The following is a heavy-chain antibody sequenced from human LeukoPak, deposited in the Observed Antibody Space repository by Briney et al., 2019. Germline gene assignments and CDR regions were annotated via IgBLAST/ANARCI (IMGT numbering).Heavy chain of an antibody. Sequence: PGGSLRLSCAASGFLISSYALHWVRQAPGKGLEWVAVTSYDGTDQYNADSVKGRFTISRDNSKSTLYLQMNSLRAEDTAVYFCARSPPRRYYFDFWGQGTLVTVSS. V-gene: IGHV3-30-3*01. CDR1: GFLISSYA. D-gene: IGHD3-16*01. J-gene: IGHJ4*02. CDR3: ARSPPRRYYFDF. CDR2: TSYDGTDQ.